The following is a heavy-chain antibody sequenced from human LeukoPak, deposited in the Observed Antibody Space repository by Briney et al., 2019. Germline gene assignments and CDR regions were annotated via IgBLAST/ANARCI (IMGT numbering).Heavy chain of an antibody. CDR1: GFTVSSDY. J-gene: IGHJ6*02. D-gene: IGHD6-19*01. CDR3: ARDATASSGWGYYYYGMDV. CDR2: IYSGGST. Sequence: SGGSLRLSCAASGFTVSSDYMSWVRQAPGKGLEWVSVIYSGGSTYYADSVKGRFTISRDNAKNSLYLQMNSLRAEDTAVYYCARDATASSGWGYYYYGMDVWGQGTTVTVSS. V-gene: IGHV3-53*01.